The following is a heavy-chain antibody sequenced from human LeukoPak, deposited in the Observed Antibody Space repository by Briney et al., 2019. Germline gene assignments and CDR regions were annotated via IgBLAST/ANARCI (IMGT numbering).Heavy chain of an antibody. D-gene: IGHD5-12*01. CDR3: IIVYHSVAN. J-gene: IGHJ4*02. CDR1: GFTFTNAW. Sequence: PGGSLRLSCAASGFTFTNAWMDWVRQAPGKGLEWVGRIKSRPDSGTTDYAAPVKGRFTISRDDSKNTLYLDMNSLKTEDTAVYYCIIVYHSVANWGQGTLVTVSS. CDR2: IKSRPDSGTT. V-gene: IGHV3-15*01.